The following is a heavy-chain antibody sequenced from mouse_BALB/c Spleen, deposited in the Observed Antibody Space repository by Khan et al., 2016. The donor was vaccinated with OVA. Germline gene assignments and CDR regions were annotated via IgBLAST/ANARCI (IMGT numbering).Heavy chain of an antibody. V-gene: IGHV1-7*01. CDR2: INPSSGYT. J-gene: IGHJ2*01. Sequence: QVQLQQSGAELANPGASVKMSCKASGYTFTSYWMHWVKQRPGQGMEWIGYINPSSGYTEYNQNFRDKDTLNADKSSSTAYMQLSSLTSEDSAVYYCARDRIDYWGQGTTLTVSS. CDR3: ARDRIDY. CDR1: GYTFTSYW.